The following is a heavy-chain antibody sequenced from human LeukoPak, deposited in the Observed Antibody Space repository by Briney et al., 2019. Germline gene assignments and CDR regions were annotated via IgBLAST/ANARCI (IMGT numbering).Heavy chain of an antibody. CDR1: GYTFTSYD. V-gene: IGHV1-8*01. CDR2: MNPNSGNT. D-gene: IGHD3-3*01. Sequence: EASVKVSCKASGYTFTSYDINWVRQATGQGLEWMGWMNPNSGNTGYAQKFQGRVTMTRNTSISTAYMELSSLRSDDTAVYYCARGGYTIFAPRWFDPWGQGTLVTVSS. J-gene: IGHJ5*02. CDR3: ARGGYTIFAPRWFDP.